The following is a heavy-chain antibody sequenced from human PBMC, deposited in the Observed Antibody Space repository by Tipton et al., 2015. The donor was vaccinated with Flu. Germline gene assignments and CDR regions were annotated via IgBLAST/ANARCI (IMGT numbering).Heavy chain of an antibody. D-gene: IGHD1-26*01. V-gene: IGHV3-53*01. J-gene: IGHJ6*02. CDR2: IYSGGNT. CDR3: ARDRVVGAAAGYYYYYYGMDV. CDR1: GVTVRNNY. Sequence: SLRLSCAASGVTVRNNYMSWVRQAPGKGLELISLIYSGGNTFYADSVKGRFTISRESSKNTVYLQMNSLRVEDTAVYYCARDRVVGAAAGYYYYYYGMDVWGQGSTVTVSS.